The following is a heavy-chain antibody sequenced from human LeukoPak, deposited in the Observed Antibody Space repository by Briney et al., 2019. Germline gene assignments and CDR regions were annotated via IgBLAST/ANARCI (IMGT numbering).Heavy chain of an antibody. Sequence: QPGGSLRLSCGASGFTFNKYAMSWVRQAPGKGLEWVSAISASGGSTYYADSVKGRFTISRDNSKNTLSLQLNSLRAEDTAVYYCAKGTEPSDYGAHFDCWGQGTLVTVSS. CDR1: GFTFNKYA. CDR3: AKGTEPSDYGAHFDC. D-gene: IGHD4-17*01. V-gene: IGHV3-23*01. CDR2: ISASGGST. J-gene: IGHJ4*02.